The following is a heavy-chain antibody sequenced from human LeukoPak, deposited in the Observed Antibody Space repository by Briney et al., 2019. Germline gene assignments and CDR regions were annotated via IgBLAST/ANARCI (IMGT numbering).Heavy chain of an antibody. D-gene: IGHD2/OR15-2a*01. CDR3: TANDNIIY. V-gene: IGHV3-15*01. J-gene: IGHJ4*02. CDR1: GFSFSSSW. CDR2: IKNKIDGGTT. Sequence: GGSLRLSCVVSGFSFSSSWLSWVRQAPGKGLEWVGRIKNKIDGGTTDYAAPVKGRFTISRDDSKKTLYLQMSSLKTEGTALYYCTANDNIIYWGQGTLVTVSS.